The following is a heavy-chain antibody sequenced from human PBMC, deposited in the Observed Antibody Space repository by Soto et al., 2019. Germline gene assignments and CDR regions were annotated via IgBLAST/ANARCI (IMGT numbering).Heavy chain of an antibody. D-gene: IGHD6-13*01. Sequence: PGGSLRLSCAASGFTFSSYDMSWVRQAPGKGLEWVSAISGSGGSTYYADSVKGRFTISRDNSKNTLYLQMNSLRAEDTAVYYCAKKLLGYSSSWYGDYWGQGTLVTVSS. J-gene: IGHJ4*02. CDR1: GFTFSSYD. V-gene: IGHV3-23*01. CDR2: ISGSGGST. CDR3: AKKLLGYSSSWYGDY.